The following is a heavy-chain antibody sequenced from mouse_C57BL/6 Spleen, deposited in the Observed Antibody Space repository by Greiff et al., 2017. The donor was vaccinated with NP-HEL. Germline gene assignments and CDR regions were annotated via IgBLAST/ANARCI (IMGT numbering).Heavy chain of an antibody. CDR3: ARERVKDYGSSPWFAY. Sequence: QVQLQQPGAELVKPGASVKMSCKASGYTFTSYWITWVKQRPGQGLEWIGDIYPGSGSTNYNEKFKSKATLTVDTSSSTAYMQLSSLTSEDSAVYYCARERVKDYGSSPWFAYWGQGTLVTVSA. D-gene: IGHD1-1*01. J-gene: IGHJ3*01. V-gene: IGHV1-55*01. CDR2: IYPGSGST. CDR1: GYTFTSYW.